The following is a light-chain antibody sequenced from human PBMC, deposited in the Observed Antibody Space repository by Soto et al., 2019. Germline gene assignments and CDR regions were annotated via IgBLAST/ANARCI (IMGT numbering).Light chain of an antibody. CDR2: GAS. Sequence: EMVMTQSPATLSLSPGERATLSCRASQSVSSNLAWYQEKPGQAPRLLIYGASARATGIPARFSGSGSGTEFTLTISSLQSEDFAVYYCQQYNSWPLTFGGGTKVDI. CDR1: QSVSSN. V-gene: IGKV3-15*01. CDR3: QQYNSWPLT. J-gene: IGKJ4*01.